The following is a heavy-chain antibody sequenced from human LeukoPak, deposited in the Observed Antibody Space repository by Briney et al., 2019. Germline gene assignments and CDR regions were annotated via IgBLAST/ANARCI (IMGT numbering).Heavy chain of an antibody. D-gene: IGHD1-26*01. V-gene: IGHV5-51*01. CDR3: ARRDEGDYYMDV. CDR1: GYSFTSNW. J-gene: IGHJ6*03. CDR2: INPGDSYT. Sequence: GESLKISCKGSGYSFTSNWIAWVRQMPGKGLEWMGIINPGDSYTRYSPSFQGQVTISADKSINTAYLQWSSLKASDTAIYYCARRDEGDYYMDVWGKGTTVSISS.